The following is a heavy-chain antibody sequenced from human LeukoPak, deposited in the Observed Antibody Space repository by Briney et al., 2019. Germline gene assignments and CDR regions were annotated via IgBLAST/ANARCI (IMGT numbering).Heavy chain of an antibody. Sequence: SVKVSCKASGGTFSSYAISWVRQAPGQGLEWMGGIIPIFGTANYAQKFQGRVTITADESTSTAYMELSSLRSEDTAVYYCARLEVVITTSEDYWGQGTLVTVSS. J-gene: IGHJ4*02. CDR3: ARLEVVITTSEDY. CDR2: IIPIFGTA. V-gene: IGHV1-69*13. D-gene: IGHD3-22*01. CDR1: GGTFSSYA.